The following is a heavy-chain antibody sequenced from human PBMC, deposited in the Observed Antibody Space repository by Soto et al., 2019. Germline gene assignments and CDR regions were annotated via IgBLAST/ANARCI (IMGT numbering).Heavy chain of an antibody. CDR1: GGSVSSGDYY. Sequence: QVQLQESGPGLVEPSQTLSLTCSVSGGSVSSGDYYWNWIRQPPGKGLEWNGYIDYNGNTYYNPSLKSRVTISVDTPTNQFSLKLTSVTAADTAVYYCASVLLWGTFDYWGQGSLVTVSS. V-gene: IGHV4-30-4*01. D-gene: IGHD2-21*01. J-gene: IGHJ4*02. CDR2: IDYNGNT. CDR3: ASVLLWGTFDY.